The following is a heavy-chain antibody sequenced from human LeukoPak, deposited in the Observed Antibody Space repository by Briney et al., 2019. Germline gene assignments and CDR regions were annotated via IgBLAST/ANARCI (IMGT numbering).Heavy chain of an antibody. CDR2: IIPIFGTA. J-gene: IGHJ6*02. CDR1: GGTFSIYA. V-gene: IGHV1-69*13. Sequence: GASVKVSCKASGGTFSIYAISWVRQAPGQGLEWMGGIIPIFGTANYAQKFQGRVTITADESTSTAYMELSSLRSEDTAVYYCARSTFSTIFGVVINYYYYGMDVWGQGTTVTVSS. CDR3: ARSTFSTIFGVVINYYYYGMDV. D-gene: IGHD3-3*01.